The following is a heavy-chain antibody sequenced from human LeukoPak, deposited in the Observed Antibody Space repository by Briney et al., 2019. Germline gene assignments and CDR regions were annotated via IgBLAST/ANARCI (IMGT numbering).Heavy chain of an antibody. V-gene: IGHV3-30*18. D-gene: IGHD6-19*01. CDR2: ISYDGSNK. CDR1: GFTFSSYD. J-gene: IGHJ6*03. CDR3: AKEDAGGSGWQPGDDYYYYMDV. Sequence: GGSLRLSCAASGFTFSSYDIHWVRRAPGKGLEWVAVISYDGSNKYYADSVKGRFTISRDNSKNTLYLQMNSLRAEDTAVYYCAKEDAGGSGWQPGDDYYYYMDVWGKGTTVTVSS.